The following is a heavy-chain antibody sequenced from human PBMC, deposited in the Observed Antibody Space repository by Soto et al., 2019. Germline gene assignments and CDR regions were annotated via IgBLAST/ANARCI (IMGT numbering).Heavy chain of an antibody. CDR2: VGRFGNT. Sequence: GGSLRLSCAASGFPFPQYDMNWVRQATGKGLEWVAAVGRFGNTYYRDSVRGRFTISRDDSRNLVYLQMSRLRLDDTALYFCARNPRSDIFGVRTIVENWLDPWGRGSLVTVSS. V-gene: IGHV3-23*01. J-gene: IGHJ5*02. D-gene: IGHD3-3*02. CDR3: ARNPRSDIFGVRTIVENWLDP. CDR1: GFPFPQYD.